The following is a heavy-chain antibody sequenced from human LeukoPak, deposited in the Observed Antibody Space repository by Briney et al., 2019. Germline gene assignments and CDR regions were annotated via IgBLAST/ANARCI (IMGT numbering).Heavy chain of an antibody. J-gene: IGHJ4*02. CDR1: GGSISSYY. CDR3: ARARGDYDSSGSDFDY. V-gene: IGHV4-59*01. D-gene: IGHD3-22*01. Sequence: PSETLSLTCTVSGGSISSYYWSWIRQPPGKGLGWIGYIYYSGSTNYNPSLKSRVTISVDTSKNQFSLKLSSVTAADTAVYYCARARGDYDSSGSDFDYWGQGTLVTVSS. CDR2: IYYSGST.